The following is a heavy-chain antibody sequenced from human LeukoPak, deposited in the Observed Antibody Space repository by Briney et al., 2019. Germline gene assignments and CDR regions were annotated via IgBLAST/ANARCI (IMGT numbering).Heavy chain of an antibody. D-gene: IGHD3-10*01. CDR3: ARVGDHFHWYLDL. J-gene: IGHJ2*01. CDR2: LYSGSDT. V-gene: IGHV3-53*01. Sequence: GGSLRLSCTASGFTVSTNYMNWVRQAPGKGLEWVSILYSGSDTYYADSVKGRFTISRDSSKNILFLQMNNLRTEDTAVYYCARVGDHFHWYLDLWGRGTLVTVSS. CDR1: GFTVSTNY.